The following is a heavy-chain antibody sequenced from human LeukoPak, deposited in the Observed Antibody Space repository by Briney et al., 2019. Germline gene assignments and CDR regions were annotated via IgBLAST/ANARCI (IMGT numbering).Heavy chain of an antibody. V-gene: IGHV3-48*02. CDR3: ARGKYYYDSSGYYYGDLLYYFDY. Sequence: GGSLRLSCAASGFTFSSYEMNWVRQAPGKGLEWVSFISSSSSTIYYADSVKGRFTISRDNAKNSLDLQMNSLRDEDTAVYYCARGKYYYDSSGYYYGDLLYYFDYWGQGTLVTVSS. CDR1: GFTFSSYE. D-gene: IGHD3-22*01. J-gene: IGHJ4*02. CDR2: ISSSSSTI.